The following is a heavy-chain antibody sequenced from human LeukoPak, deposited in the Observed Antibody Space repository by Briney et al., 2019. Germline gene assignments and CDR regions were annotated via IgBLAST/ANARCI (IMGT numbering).Heavy chain of an antibody. D-gene: IGHD3-10*01. CDR3: AKEGWFGELFFDY. V-gene: IGHV3-48*01. J-gene: IGHJ4*02. Sequence: GGSLRLSCAASGFTFSSYSMNWVRQAPGKGLEWVSYISGSSSTIYYADSVKGRFTISRDNSKNTLYLQMNSLRAEDTAVYYCAKEGWFGELFFDYWGQGTLVTVSS. CDR1: GFTFSSYS. CDR2: ISGSSSTI.